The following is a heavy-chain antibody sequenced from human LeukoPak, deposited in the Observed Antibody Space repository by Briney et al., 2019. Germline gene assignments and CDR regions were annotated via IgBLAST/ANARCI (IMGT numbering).Heavy chain of an antibody. Sequence: QPGGSLRLSCAASGFTFSSYSMNWVRQAPGKGLEWVSYISSSSSTIYYADSVKGRFTISRDNAKNSLYLQMNSLRAEDTAVYYCARGESSVLRFLEWFISSAFDIWGQGTMVTVSS. CDR3: ARGESSVLRFLEWFISSAFDI. V-gene: IGHV3-48*01. CDR1: GFTFSSYS. CDR2: ISSSSSTI. D-gene: IGHD3-3*01. J-gene: IGHJ3*02.